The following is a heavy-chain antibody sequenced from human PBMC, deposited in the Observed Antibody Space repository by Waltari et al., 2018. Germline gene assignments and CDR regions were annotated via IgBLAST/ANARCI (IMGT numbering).Heavy chain of an antibody. CDR1: GYTFTDYY. CDR2: VDPEDGET. CDR3: ATGLPQRGRLFGLDAFDI. V-gene: IGHV1-69-2*01. J-gene: IGHJ3*02. D-gene: IGHD3-9*01. Sequence: VQLVQSGAEVKKPGATVKISCKVSGYTFTDYYIRWVQQAPGKGLEWMGLVDPEDGETIYAEKFQGRVTITADTSTDTAYMELSSLRSEDTAVYYCATGLPQRGRLFGLDAFDIWGQGTMVTVSS.